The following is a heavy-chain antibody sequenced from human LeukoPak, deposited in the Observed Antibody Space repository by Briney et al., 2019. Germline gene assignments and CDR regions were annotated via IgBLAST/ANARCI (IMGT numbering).Heavy chain of an antibody. V-gene: IGHV1-69*05. J-gene: IGHJ4*02. CDR2: IIPIFGTA. CDR3: ASRRDNYDIADALSGAFDY. CDR1: GGTFSSYA. Sequence: GASVKVSCKASGGTFSSYAISWVRQAPGQGLEWMGGIIPIFGTANYAQKFQGRVTITTDESTSTAYMELSSLRSEDTAVYYCASRRDNYDIADALSGAFDYWGQGTLVTVSS. D-gene: IGHD3-9*01.